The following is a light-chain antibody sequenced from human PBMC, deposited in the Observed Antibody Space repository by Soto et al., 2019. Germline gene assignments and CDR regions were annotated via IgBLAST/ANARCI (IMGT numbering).Light chain of an antibody. CDR3: TSPTPGSLYV. CDR2: MVS. CDR1: SSDVGNYNY. J-gene: IGLJ1*01. Sequence: QSALTQPASVSGSPGQSITISCTGTSSDVGNYNYVSWYQQYPGRVPKLLIYMVSNRPSGVSNRSSGSKSGNTASLTISGLQAEDEADYFCTSPTPGSLYVFXTGTKVTVL. V-gene: IGLV2-14*01.